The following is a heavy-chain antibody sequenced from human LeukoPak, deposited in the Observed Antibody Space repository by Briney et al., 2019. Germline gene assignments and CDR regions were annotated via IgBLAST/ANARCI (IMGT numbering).Heavy chain of an antibody. J-gene: IGHJ4*02. V-gene: IGHV3-33*06. D-gene: IGHD3-22*01. Sequence: GGSLRLSCAASGFTFSSYGMHWVRQAPGKGLEWVAVIWYDGSNKYYADSVKGRFTISRDNSKNTLYLQMNSLRAEDTAVYYCAKGARYYDGSGYEYYFDYWGQGTLVTVSS. CDR2: IWYDGSNK. CDR3: AKGARYYDGSGYEYYFDY. CDR1: GFTFSSYG.